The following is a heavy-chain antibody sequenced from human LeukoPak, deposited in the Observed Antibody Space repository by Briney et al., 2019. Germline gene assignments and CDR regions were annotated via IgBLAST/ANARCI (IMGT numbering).Heavy chain of an antibody. V-gene: IGHV4-39*07. J-gene: IGHJ5*02. CDR1: GDSISSSSSY. CDR2: FYYSGST. D-gene: IGHD6-13*01. Sequence: SETLSLTCTVSGDSISSSSSYWGWIRLPPGKGLDWIGSFYYSGSTYYNPSLKSRVTISVDTSKNQFSLKLSSVTAADTAVYYCASTPSQRLTSSSRRNWFDPWGQGILVTVSS. CDR3: ASTPSQRLTSSSRRNWFDP.